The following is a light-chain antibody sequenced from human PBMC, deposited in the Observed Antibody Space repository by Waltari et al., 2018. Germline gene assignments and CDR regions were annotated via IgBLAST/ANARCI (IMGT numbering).Light chain of an antibody. CDR3: NSRDSSGNHLGV. J-gene: IGLJ3*02. CDR2: GKN. Sequence: SSALPQDPAVSVALGQTVRITCQGTSLRSYYASWSPQKPGQALVLFIYGKNNRPSGIPDRFSGSSSGNTASLTITWAQAEDEADYYCNSRDSSGNHLGVFGGGTKLTVL. CDR1: SLRSYY. V-gene: IGLV3-19*01.